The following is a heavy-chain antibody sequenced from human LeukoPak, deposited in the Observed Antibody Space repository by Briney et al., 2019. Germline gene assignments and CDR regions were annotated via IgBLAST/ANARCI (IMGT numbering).Heavy chain of an antibody. Sequence: GGSLRLSCAASGFTFSSYAMSWVRQAPGRGLEWVSAISGSGGSTYYADSVKGRFTISRDDSKNTLYLQTNSLRAEDTAVYYCAKDAVPGLRIRYFDYWGQGTLVTVSS. D-gene: IGHD3-3*02. CDR3: AKDAVPGLRIRYFDY. V-gene: IGHV3-23*01. CDR1: GFTFSSYA. J-gene: IGHJ4*02. CDR2: ISGSGGST.